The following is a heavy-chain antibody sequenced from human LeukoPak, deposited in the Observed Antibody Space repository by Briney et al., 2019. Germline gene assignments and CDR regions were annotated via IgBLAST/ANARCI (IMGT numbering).Heavy chain of an antibody. CDR3: LTGYSSGWLDVDY. CDR2: IYYSGST. Sequence: SETLSLTCTVSGGSISSYYWSWIRQPPGKGLEWIGFIYYSGSTYYNPSLKSRVTISVDTSKNQFSLKLSSVTAADTAVYYCLTGYSSGWLDVDYWGQGTLVTVSS. CDR1: GGSISSYY. J-gene: IGHJ4*02. V-gene: IGHV4-59*08. D-gene: IGHD6-19*01.